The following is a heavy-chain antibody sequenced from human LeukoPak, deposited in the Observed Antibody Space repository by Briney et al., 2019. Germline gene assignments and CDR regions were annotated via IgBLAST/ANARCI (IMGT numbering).Heavy chain of an antibody. V-gene: IGHV1-2*06. CDR3: ARKGRVTGTFDY. CDR1: GYTFTGYY. CDR2: INPNSGGT. J-gene: IGHJ4*02. D-gene: IGHD1-20*01. Sequence: GASVKVSCKASGYTFTGYYMQWVRQAPGQGLEWMGRINPNSGGTNYAQKFQGRVTMTRDPSISTAYMEMSRLRSDDTAVYYCARKGRVTGTFDYWGQGTLVTVSS.